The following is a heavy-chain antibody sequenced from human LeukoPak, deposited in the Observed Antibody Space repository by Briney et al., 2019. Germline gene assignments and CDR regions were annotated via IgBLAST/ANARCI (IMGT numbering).Heavy chain of an antibody. Sequence: GGSLRLSCAASGFTFSSYAMHWVRQAPGKGLEWVAVISYDGSNKYYADSAKGRFTISRDNSKNTLYLQMNSLRAEDTAVYYCAREPTPSGTGGAFDIWGQGTMVTVSS. J-gene: IGHJ3*02. CDR2: ISYDGSNK. CDR3: AREPTPSGTGGAFDI. V-gene: IGHV3-30-3*01. D-gene: IGHD3-10*01. CDR1: GFTFSSYA.